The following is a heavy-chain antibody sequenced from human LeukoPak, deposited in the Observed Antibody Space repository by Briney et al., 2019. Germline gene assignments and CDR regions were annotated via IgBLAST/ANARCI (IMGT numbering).Heavy chain of an antibody. D-gene: IGHD2-2*01. Sequence: PPETLSLTCLVSTGSIGSGSYYWSWIRQPAGKGLEWIGRIYTSGSTNYNPSLKNRVTISVDTSKNQCSLKLSSVTAADTAVYYCARDRVVVVPAAQYFDYWGQGTLVTVSS. V-gene: IGHV4-61*02. CDR2: IYTSGST. CDR3: ARDRVVVVPAAQYFDY. CDR1: TGSIGSGSYY. J-gene: IGHJ4*02.